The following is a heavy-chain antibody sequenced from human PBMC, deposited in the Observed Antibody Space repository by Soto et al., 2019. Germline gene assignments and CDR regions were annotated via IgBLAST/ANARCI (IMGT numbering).Heavy chain of an antibody. D-gene: IGHD6-13*01. Sequence: GGSLRLSCAASGFTVSSNYMSWVRQAPGKGLEWVSVIYSGGSTYYADSVKGRFTISRDNSKNTLYLQMNSLRAEDTAVYYCAAFSAAPYLGWFDPWGQGTLVTVSS. CDR3: AAFSAAPYLGWFDP. V-gene: IGHV3-66*01. J-gene: IGHJ5*02. CDR2: IYSGGST. CDR1: GFTVSSNY.